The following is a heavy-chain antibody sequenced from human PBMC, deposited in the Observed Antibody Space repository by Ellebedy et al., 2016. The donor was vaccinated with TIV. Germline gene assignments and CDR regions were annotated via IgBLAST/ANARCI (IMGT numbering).Heavy chain of an antibody. D-gene: IGHD1-26*01. CDR2: IYTSGST. V-gene: IGHV4-4*07. CDR3: ARRTNTGSYNYFNY. Sequence: GSLRLXXSVSGDSISDYCWAWFRQPAGKGLEWIGRIYTSGSTNYNPSLNSRVTMSIDTSKNQFSLRLSSVTAADTAVYYCARRTNTGSYNYFNYWGQGTLVTVSS. CDR1: GDSISDYC. J-gene: IGHJ4*02.